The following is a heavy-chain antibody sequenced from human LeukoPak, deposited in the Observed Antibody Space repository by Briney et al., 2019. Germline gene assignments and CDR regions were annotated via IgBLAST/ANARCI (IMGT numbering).Heavy chain of an antibody. CDR3: AREHDSSGYYYQRDAFDI. D-gene: IGHD3-22*01. J-gene: IGHJ3*02. Sequence: SVKVSCKASGYTFTGYYMHWVRQAPGQGLEWMGWINPNSGGTNYAQKFQGRVTMTRDTSISTAYMELSRLRSDDTAVYYCAREHDSSGYYYQRDAFDIWGQGTMVTVSS. CDR2: INPNSGGT. V-gene: IGHV1-2*02. CDR1: GYTFTGYY.